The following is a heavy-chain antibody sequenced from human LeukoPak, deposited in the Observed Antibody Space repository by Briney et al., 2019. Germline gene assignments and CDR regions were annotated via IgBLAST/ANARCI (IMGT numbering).Heavy chain of an antibody. CDR2: INPNSGGT. Sequence: ASVKVSCKASGYTFTGYYMHWVRQAPGQGLEWMGWINPNSGGTDYAQKFQGRVTMTRDTSISTAYMELSRLRSDDTAAYYCARLVAGQYYFDYWGQGTLVTVSS. D-gene: IGHD6-19*01. J-gene: IGHJ4*02. CDR1: GYTFTGYY. CDR3: ARLVAGQYYFDY. V-gene: IGHV1-2*02.